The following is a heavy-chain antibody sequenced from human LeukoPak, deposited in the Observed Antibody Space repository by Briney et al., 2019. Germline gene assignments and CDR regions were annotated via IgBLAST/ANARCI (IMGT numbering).Heavy chain of an antibody. D-gene: IGHD3-10*01. CDR2: INPNSGAT. J-gene: IGHJ4*02. V-gene: IGHV1-2*02. Sequence: ASVKVSCKASGYTFTSYYIHWLRQAPGQGLEWMGWINPNSGATNSAQRFQGRVTMTRDTSITTVYMELSRLRSDDTAMYFCARAVSGSQSRPYWGQGTLVTVSS. CDR3: ARAVSGSQSRPY. CDR1: GYTFTSYY.